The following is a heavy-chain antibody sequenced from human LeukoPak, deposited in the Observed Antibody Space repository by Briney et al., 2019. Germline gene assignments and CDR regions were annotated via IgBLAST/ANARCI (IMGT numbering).Heavy chain of an antibody. V-gene: IGHV4-39*01. CDR1: GGSINSSSYH. CDR3: ARLSTIFGVVPPDS. D-gene: IGHD3-3*01. Sequence: PSETLSLTCTVSGGSINSSSYHWGWIRQPPGKGLEWIGTIYYSGSTYYNPSLKSRVTISVDTSKNQFSLKLSSVTAADTAVYFCARLSTIFGVVPPDSWGQGTLVTVSS. CDR2: IYYSGST. J-gene: IGHJ4*02.